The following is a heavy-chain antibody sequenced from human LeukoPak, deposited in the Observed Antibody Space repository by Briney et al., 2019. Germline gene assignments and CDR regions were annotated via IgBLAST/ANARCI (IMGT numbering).Heavy chain of an antibody. CDR2: IYYSGST. D-gene: IGHD3-22*01. CDR3: ARIDSSGYYYFSY. J-gene: IGHJ4*02. Sequence: SETLSLTCTVSGGSISSGGYYWSWIRQHPGKGLEWIGYIYYSGSTYYNPSLKSRVTISVDTSKNQFSLKLSSVTAADTAVYYCARIDSSGYYYFSYWGQGTLVTVSS. CDR1: GGSISSGGYY. V-gene: IGHV4-30-4*08.